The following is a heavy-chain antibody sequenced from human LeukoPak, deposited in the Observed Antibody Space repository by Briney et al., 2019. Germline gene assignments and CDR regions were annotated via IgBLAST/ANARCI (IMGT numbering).Heavy chain of an antibody. Sequence: PSEALSLTSTDPLDSLSISSWSWVRQPPGGRLGRGGYFYYTGSTNYNPSLRSRVTISVDTSKNHFSLKLSSVTAADTAVYYCARDQTYSGSGIYTYFDYWGQGSLVTVSS. CDR3: ARDQTYSGSGIYTYFDY. J-gene: IGHJ4*02. CDR1: LDSLSISS. CDR2: FYYTGST. D-gene: IGHD3-10*01. V-gene: IGHV4-59*12.